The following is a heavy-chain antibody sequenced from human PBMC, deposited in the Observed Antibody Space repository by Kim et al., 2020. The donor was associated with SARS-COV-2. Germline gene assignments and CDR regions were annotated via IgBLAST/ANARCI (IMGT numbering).Heavy chain of an antibody. CDR2: IKQDGSEK. CDR1: EFTFSTYR. J-gene: IGHJ6*02. V-gene: IGHV3-7*03. D-gene: IGHD2-2*02. CDR3: AREGLRGRYPTRGFYGLDV. Sequence: GGSLRLSCAASEFTFSTYRMTWVRQAPGKGLEWVANIKQDGSEKNYVDSVKGRFTISRDNAENSLYLQLNSLRAEDTAIYYCAREGLRGRYPTRGFYGLDVWGQGTTVTVSS.